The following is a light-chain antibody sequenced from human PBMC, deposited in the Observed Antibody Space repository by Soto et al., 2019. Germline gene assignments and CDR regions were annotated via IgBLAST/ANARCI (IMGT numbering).Light chain of an antibody. CDR1: QSVLYSSNNKNY. V-gene: IGKV4-1*01. J-gene: IGKJ4*01. CDR2: WAS. CDR3: QQHYSDPLT. Sequence: DIVMTQSPDSLAVSLGERATINFKSSQSVLYSSNNKNYLVWYQQKPGQPPKLLIYWASTRESGVPDRFSGSGSGTDFTLTISSLQAEDVAVYYCQQHYSDPLTFGGGTKVEVK.